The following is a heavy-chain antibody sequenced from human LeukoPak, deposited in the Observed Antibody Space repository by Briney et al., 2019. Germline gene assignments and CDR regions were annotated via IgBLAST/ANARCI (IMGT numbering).Heavy chain of an antibody. CDR1: GYSFTSYW. CDR2: IYPGDSDT. Sequence: GESLKISCKGSGYSFTSYWIGWVRQMPGKGLEWMGIIYPGDSDTRYSPSFQGQVTISADKSISTAYLQWSSLKASDTAVYYCARIIIAVPAAMLRLGTFDPWGQGTLVTVSS. CDR3: ARIIIAVPAAMLRLGTFDP. J-gene: IGHJ5*02. D-gene: IGHD2-2*01. V-gene: IGHV5-51*01.